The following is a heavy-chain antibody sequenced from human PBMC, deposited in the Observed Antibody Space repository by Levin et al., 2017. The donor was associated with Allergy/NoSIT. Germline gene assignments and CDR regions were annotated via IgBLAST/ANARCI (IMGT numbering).Heavy chain of an antibody. CDR2: ISAYNGNT. D-gene: IGHD2-15*01. Sequence: GESLKISCKASGYTFTSYGISWVRQAPGQGLEWMGWISAYNGNTNYAQKLQGRVTMTTDTSTSTAYMELRSLRSDDTAVYYCARVPSGYCSGGSCPGDAFDIWGQGTMVTVSS. CDR3: ARVPSGYCSGGSCPGDAFDI. CDR1: GYTFTSYG. J-gene: IGHJ3*02. V-gene: IGHV1-18*01.